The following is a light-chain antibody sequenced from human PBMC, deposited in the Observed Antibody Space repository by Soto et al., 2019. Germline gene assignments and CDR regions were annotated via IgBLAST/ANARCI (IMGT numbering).Light chain of an antibody. CDR3: CSYTSTSTNV. CDR1: SSDVGGYKY. J-gene: IGLJ1*01. V-gene: IGLV2-14*01. CDR2: EVS. Sequence: QSALTQPASVSGSPGQSITISCTGTSSDVGGYKYVSWYQQHPGKVPKLMIYEVSNRPSGVSNRFSGSKSGNTASLTISGLQHADEADYHCCSYTSTSTNVFGTGTKLTVL.